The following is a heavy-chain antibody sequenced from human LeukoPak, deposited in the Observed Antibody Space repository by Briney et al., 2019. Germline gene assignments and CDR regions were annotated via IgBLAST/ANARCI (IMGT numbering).Heavy chain of an antibody. V-gene: IGHV4-39*07. Sequence: SETLSLTCSVSGGSISSSNYYWDWIRQPPGKGLEWIGDIYYSGSTYYNPSLKSRVTLSVDTSQNQFSLKLSSVTAADTAVYYCARGPPGAAMVTGYYYYYMDVWGKGTTVTVSS. D-gene: IGHD5-18*01. CDR3: ARGPPGAAMVTGYYYYYMDV. J-gene: IGHJ6*03. CDR2: IYYSGST. CDR1: GGSISSSNYY.